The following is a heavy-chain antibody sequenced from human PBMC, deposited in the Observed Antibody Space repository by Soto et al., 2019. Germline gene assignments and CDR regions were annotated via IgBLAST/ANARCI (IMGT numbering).Heavy chain of an antibody. CDR3: ARHDGSRSTDY. CDR1: GGSISSDY. CDR2: IHSGST. V-gene: IGHV4-59*08. Sequence: QVQLQESGPGLVKPSGTLSLTCTVSGGSISSDYWNWIRQPPGKGLEWIGYIHSGSTTYSASLRSSVTISVDTSKNQFSLKLSSVTAADTAVYFCARHDGSRSTDYWGQGTLVTVSS. D-gene: IGHD3-10*01. J-gene: IGHJ4*02.